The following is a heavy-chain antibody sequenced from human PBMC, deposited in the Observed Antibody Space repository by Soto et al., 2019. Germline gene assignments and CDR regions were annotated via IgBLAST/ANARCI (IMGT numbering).Heavy chain of an antibody. D-gene: IGHD3-3*01. J-gene: IGHJ4*02. CDR2: IIPIFGTA. CDR1: GGRFRSYA. Sequence: GTSVKLSCEACGGRFRSYAISWVRQAPRQGLEWMGGIIPIFGTANYAQKFQGRVTITADESTSTAYMELSSLRSEDTAVYYCATRDGTHDFWSGYYIPYFDYWGQGTLLTVSS. V-gene: IGHV1-69*13. CDR3: ATRDGTHDFWSGYYIPYFDY.